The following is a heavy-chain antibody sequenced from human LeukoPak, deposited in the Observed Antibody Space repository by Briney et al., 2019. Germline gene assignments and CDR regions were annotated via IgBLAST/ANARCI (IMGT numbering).Heavy chain of an antibody. J-gene: IGHJ5*01. CDR1: GFTFSSYP. Sequence: PGGSLRLSCAASGFTFSSYPVSWVRQAPGRGLEWVSAITSSGGTYYIPSVRGRFIVSRDKSRNTLYLQMNGLTAEDTAIYYCAKEDYRDHTTGFDSWGQGTLVTVSS. CDR3: AKEDYRDHTTGFDS. CDR2: ITSSGGT. V-gene: IGHV3-23*01. D-gene: IGHD4-17*01.